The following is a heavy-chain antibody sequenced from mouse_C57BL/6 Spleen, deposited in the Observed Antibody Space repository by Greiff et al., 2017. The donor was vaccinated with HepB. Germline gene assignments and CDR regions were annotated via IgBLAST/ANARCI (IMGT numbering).Heavy chain of an antibody. CDR2: ISGGGGNT. D-gene: IGHD1-1*01. J-gene: IGHJ3*01. CDR1: GFTFSSYT. Sequence: EVQRVESGGGLVKPGGSLKLSCAASGFTFSSYTMSWVRQTPEKRLEWVATISGGGGNTYYPDSVKGRFTISRDNAKNTLYLQMSSLRSEDTALYYCARQRVNYYGSREGAWFAYWGQGTLVTVSA. CDR3: ARQRVNYYGSREGAWFAY. V-gene: IGHV5-9*01.